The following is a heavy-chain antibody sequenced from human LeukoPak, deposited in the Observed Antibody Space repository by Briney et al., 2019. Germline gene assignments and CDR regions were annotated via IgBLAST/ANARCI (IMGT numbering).Heavy chain of an antibody. CDR1: VYTFTGYY. CDR3: ARGGRYYYDSSGFFDY. V-gene: IGHV1-2*02. Sequence: ASVKVSCKASVYTFTGYYMHWVRQAPGQGLEWMGWINPNSGGTNYAQKFQGRVTMTRDTSISTAYMELSRLRSDDTAVYYCARGGRYYYDSSGFFDYWGQGTLVTVSS. J-gene: IGHJ4*02. CDR2: INPNSGGT. D-gene: IGHD3-22*01.